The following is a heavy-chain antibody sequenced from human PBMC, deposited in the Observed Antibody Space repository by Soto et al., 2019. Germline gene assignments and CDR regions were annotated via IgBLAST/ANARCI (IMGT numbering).Heavy chain of an antibody. CDR3: ARENYYGGRVIGSLDV. D-gene: IGHD3-22*01. CDR1: GFSFSTYA. J-gene: IGHJ2*01. V-gene: IGHV3-30-3*01. CDR2: VSSDGGIQ. Sequence: QVQLVESGGGVVQPERSLRLSCAASGFSFSTYAMQWVRQAPGKGLEWVAVVSSDGGIQFYADSVKGRFTISRDNSKNSLYLQMTSLTTEDAAIHYCARENYYGGRVIGSLDVWGRGTLVSVSS.